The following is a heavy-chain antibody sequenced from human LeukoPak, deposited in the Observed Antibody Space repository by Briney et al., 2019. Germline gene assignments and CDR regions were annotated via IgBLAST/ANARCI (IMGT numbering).Heavy chain of an antibody. V-gene: IGHV3-53*01. Sequence: GGSLRLSCAASGFTVSSNYMSWVRQAPGKGLEWVSVIYSGGSKYYADSVKGRFTISRDTSKNTLCLQMNSLRAEDTAVYYCARVRDDYNSGDFDYWGQGTLVTVSS. D-gene: IGHD5-24*01. CDR3: ARVRDDYNSGDFDY. CDR2: IYSGGSK. CDR1: GFTVSSNY. J-gene: IGHJ4*02.